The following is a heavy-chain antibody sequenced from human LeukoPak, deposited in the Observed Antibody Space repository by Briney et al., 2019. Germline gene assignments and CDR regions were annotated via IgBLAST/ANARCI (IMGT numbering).Heavy chain of an antibody. CDR3: ARVTGGKYAFDI. Sequence: ASVKVSCKASGGTFSNYAISRVRQAPGQGLEWMGIINPSGGSTSYAQKFQGRVTMTTDTSTSTVYMELSSLRSEDTAVYYCARVTGGKYAFDIWGQGTMVTVSS. CDR2: INPSGGST. V-gene: IGHV1-46*01. CDR1: GGTFSNYA. D-gene: IGHD1-26*01. J-gene: IGHJ3*02.